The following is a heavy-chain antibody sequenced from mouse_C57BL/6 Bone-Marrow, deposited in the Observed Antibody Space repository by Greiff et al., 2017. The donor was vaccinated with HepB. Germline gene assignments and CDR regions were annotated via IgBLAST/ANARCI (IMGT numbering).Heavy chain of an antibody. CDR2: IRSKSNNYAT. Sequence: EVKLVESGGGLVQPKGSLKLSCAASGFSFNTYAMNWVRPAPGKGLEWVARIRSKSNNYATYYADSVKDRFTISRDDSESMLYLQMNNLKTEDTAMYYCVRQGWLGFAYWGQGTLVTVSA. V-gene: IGHV10-1*01. D-gene: IGHD2-3*01. J-gene: IGHJ3*01. CDR3: VRQGWLGFAY. CDR1: GFSFNTYA.